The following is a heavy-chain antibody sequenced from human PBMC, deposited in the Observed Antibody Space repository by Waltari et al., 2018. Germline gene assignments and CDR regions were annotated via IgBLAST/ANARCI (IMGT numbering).Heavy chain of an antibody. CDR2: ISYDGSNK. V-gene: IGHV3-30-3*01. Sequence: QVQLVESGGGVVQPGRSLRLSCAASGFTFSSSAMHWARQAPGKGLEWVAVISYDGSNKYYADSVKGRFTISRDNSKNTLYLQMNSLRAEDTAVYYCARDHGSGSYSDYWGQGTLVTVSS. D-gene: IGHD3-10*01. J-gene: IGHJ4*02. CDR1: GFTFSSSA. CDR3: ARDHGSGSYSDY.